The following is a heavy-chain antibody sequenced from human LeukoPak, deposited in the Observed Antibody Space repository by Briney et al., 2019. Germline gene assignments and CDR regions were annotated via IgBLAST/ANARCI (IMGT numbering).Heavy chain of an antibody. J-gene: IGHJ5*02. CDR3: ARESGYCGSTSCYSWFDP. D-gene: IGHD2-2*01. Sequence: ASVKVSCKASGYTFTSYYMHWVRQAPGQGLEWMGIINPSGGSTSYAQKFQGRVTMTRDMSTSIVYMELSSLRSEDTAVYYCARESGYCGSTSCYSWFDPWAREPWSPSPQ. CDR1: GYTFTSYY. V-gene: IGHV1-46*01. CDR2: INPSGGST.